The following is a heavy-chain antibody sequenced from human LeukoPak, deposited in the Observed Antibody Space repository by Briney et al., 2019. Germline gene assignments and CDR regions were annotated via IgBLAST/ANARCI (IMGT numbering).Heavy chain of an antibody. J-gene: IGHJ4*02. CDR2: IIPIFGTA. D-gene: IGHD3-22*01. Sequence: SVKVSCKASGGTFSSYAISWVRQAPGQGLEWMGGIIPIFGTANYAQKFQGRVTITADESTSTAYMELSSLRSEDTAVYYCARSRPSGYYDSSGYYRVFDYWGQGTLVTVSS. V-gene: IGHV1-69*13. CDR3: ARSRPSGYYDSSGYYRVFDY. CDR1: GGTFSSYA.